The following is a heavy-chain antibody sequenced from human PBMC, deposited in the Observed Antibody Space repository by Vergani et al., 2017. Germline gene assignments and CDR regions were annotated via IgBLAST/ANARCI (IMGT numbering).Heavy chain of an antibody. Sequence: EVQLLESGGGLVQPGGSLRLSCAASGFTFSSYAMSWVRQAPGKGLEWVSAISGSGGSTYYADSVKGRFTISRDNSKNTLYLQMNSLRAEDTAVYYCAKAHSPPVGLYYDSSGYYPYFDYWGQGTLVTVSS. J-gene: IGHJ4*02. V-gene: IGHV3-23*01. D-gene: IGHD3-22*01. CDR2: ISGSGGST. CDR1: GFTFSSYA. CDR3: AKAHSPPVGLYYDSSGYYPYFDY.